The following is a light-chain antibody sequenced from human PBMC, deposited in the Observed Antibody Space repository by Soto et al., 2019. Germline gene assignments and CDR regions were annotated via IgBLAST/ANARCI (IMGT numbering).Light chain of an antibody. CDR1: ISDVGGYNY. J-gene: IGLJ2*01. Sequence: QSALTQPASVSGSPGQSITISCTGTISDVGGYNYVSWYQQHPGRAPKLIIYDVSSRPSGVSIRFSGSKSGNTASLTISGLQAEDEADYYCGSYIDGSTPVVFGGGTKLTVL. CDR3: GSYIDGSTPVV. V-gene: IGLV2-14*01. CDR2: DVS.